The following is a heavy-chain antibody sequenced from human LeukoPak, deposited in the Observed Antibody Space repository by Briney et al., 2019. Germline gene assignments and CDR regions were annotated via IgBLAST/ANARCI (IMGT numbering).Heavy chain of an antibody. D-gene: IGHD3-10*01. J-gene: IGHJ4*02. CDR1: GFTVSSNY. CDR2: IYSGGST. CDR3: ARVGGYYYGSGKDY. V-gene: IGHV3-53*04. Sequence: PGGSLRLSCAASGFTVSSNYMSWVRQAPGKGLEWVSVIYSGGSTYYADSVKGRFTISRHNSKNTLYLQMNSRRAEDTAVYYCARVGGYYYGSGKDYWGQGTLVTVSS.